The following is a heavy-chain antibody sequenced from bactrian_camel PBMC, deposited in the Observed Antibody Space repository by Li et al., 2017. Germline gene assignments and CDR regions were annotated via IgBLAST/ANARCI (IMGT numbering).Heavy chain of an antibody. V-gene: IGHV3-2*01. D-gene: IGHD6*01. CDR3: AADPLYSGSCPTALKETEYRY. CDR2: IDQNGQI. J-gene: IGHJ4*01. CDR1: GYSDERYC. Sequence: VQLVESGGGSVQAGGSLRLSCAASGYSDERYCVGWFRQSPGNERETVAVIDQNGQITYADSVKGRFTIPKDNTLNTLYLQMNSLKPEDTAMYYCAADPLYSGSCPTALKETEYRYWGQGTQVTVS.